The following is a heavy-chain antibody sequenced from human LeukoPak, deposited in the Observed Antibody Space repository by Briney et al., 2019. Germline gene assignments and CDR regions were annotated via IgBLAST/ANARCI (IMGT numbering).Heavy chain of an antibody. J-gene: IGHJ4*02. D-gene: IGHD3-10*01. CDR1: GFTFSSYS. Sequence: GGSLRLSCAASGFTFSSYSMNWVRQAPGKGLEWVSSISSSSSYIYYADSVKGRFTISRDNAKNSLYLQMNSLRAEDTAVYYCASYGSGSYYNDLDYWGQGTLVTVSS. CDR3: ASYGSGSYYNDLDY. CDR2: ISSSSSYI. V-gene: IGHV3-21*01.